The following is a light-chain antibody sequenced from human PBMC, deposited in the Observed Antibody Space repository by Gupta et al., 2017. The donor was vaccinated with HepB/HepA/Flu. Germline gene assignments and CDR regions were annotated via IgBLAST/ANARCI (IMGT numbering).Light chain of an antibody. CDR3: CSYAGSGIYV. V-gene: IGLV2-23*02. J-gene: IGLJ1*01. CDR1: NSNIGSYSL. CDR2: EVS. Sequence: QSALTQPASVSGSPGQSITISCTGTNSNIGSYSLVSWYQQYPGEAPKLIIYEVSKRPSGISNRFSGSKSVNTASLTITGLQAEDEAEYFCCSYAGSGIYVFGTGTQVTGL.